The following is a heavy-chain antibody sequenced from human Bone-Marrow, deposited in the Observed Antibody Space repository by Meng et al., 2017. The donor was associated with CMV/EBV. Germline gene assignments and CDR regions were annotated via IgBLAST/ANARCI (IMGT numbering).Heavy chain of an antibody. CDR2: INPNSGGT. J-gene: IGHJ6*02. CDR3: ARGNRGRIAAAGYYYYYGMDV. D-gene: IGHD6-13*01. Sequence: ASVKVSCKASGYTFTGYYMHWVRQAPGQGLEWMGWINPNSGGTNYAQKFQGRVTITRNTSISTAYMELSSLRSEDTAVYYCARGNRGRIAAAGYYYYYGMDVWGQGTTVTVSS. CDR1: GYTFTGYY. V-gene: IGHV1-2*02.